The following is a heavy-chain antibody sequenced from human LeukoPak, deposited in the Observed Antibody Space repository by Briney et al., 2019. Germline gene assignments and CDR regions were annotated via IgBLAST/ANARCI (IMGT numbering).Heavy chain of an antibody. D-gene: IGHD2-8*01. Sequence: GGSLRLSCAASGFTVSSNYMSWVCQAPGKGLEWVSVIYSGGSTYYADSVKGRFTISRDNSKNTLYLQMNGLRAEDTAVYYCARGPREDFRLMVSPVPAEFFHHWGQGALVTVSS. J-gene: IGHJ1*01. CDR1: GFTVSSNY. CDR2: IYSGGST. V-gene: IGHV3-53*01. CDR3: ARGPREDFRLMVSPVPAEFFHH.